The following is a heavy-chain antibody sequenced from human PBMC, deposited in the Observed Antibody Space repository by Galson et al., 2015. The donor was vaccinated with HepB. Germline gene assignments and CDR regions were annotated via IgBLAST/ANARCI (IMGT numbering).Heavy chain of an antibody. CDR2: ISSSSSYT. Sequence: SLRLSCAASGFTFSDYYMSWIRQAPGKGLEWVSYISSSSSYTNYADSVKGRFTISRDNAKNSLYLQMNSLRAEDTAVYYCARDASGSLWFGELPYFDYWGQGTLVTVSS. V-gene: IGHV3-11*06. J-gene: IGHJ4*02. CDR1: GFTFSDYY. CDR3: ARDASGSLWFGELPYFDY. D-gene: IGHD3-10*01.